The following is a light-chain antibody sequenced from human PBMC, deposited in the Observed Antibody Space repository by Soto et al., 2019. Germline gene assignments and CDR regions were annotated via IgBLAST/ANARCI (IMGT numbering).Light chain of an antibody. CDR3: GADHGSGSNFLVV. V-gene: IGLV9-49*01. J-gene: IGLJ2*01. CDR1: SGYSNYK. Sequence: QSVLTQPPSASASLGASVTLTCTLSSGYSNYKVDWYQQRPGKGPRFVMRVGTGGIVGSKGGGIPDRFSVLGSGLNRYLTIKNIQEEDESDYHCGADHGSGSNFLVVFGGGTKLTVL. CDR2: VGTGGIVG.